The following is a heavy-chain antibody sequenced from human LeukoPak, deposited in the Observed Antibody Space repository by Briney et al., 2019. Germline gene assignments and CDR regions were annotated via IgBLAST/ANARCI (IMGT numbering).Heavy chain of an antibody. V-gene: IGHV3-7*01. Sequence: GGFPRLSCAASGFTFSSYWMSWVRQAPGKGLEWVANIKQEGSEKYYVESVKGRFTISRDNAKNSVYFCARVYSSSSGRHAFDMWGQGTMVSVSS. CDR1: GFTFSSYW. CDR3: M. D-gene: IGHD6-6*01. CDR2: IKQEGSEK. J-gene: IGHJ3*02.